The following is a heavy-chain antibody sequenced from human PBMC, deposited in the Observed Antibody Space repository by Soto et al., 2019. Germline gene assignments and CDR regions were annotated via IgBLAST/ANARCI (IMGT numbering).Heavy chain of an antibody. Sequence: QVQLVQSGAEVKKPGASVKVSCKASGYTFTSYDINWVRQATGQGLEWMGWMNPNSGNTGYAQNFQGRVLMTTITPIRTAYTELPSLRSEDTAMYYCATEVGGAIHYGGQGNRVTVPS. CDR2: MNPNSGNT. CDR3: ATEVGGAIHY. V-gene: IGHV1-8*01. CDR1: GYTFTSYD. D-gene: IGHD3-10*01. J-gene: IGHJ4*02.